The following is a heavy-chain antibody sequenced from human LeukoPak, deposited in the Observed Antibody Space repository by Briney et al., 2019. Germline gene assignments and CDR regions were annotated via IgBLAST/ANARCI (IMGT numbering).Heavy chain of an antibody. Sequence: ASVKVSCKASGYTFTSYDINWVRQATGQGLEWMGWMNPNSGNTGYAQKFQGRVTMTRNTSISTAYMELSSLGSEDTAVYYCARGSYDSSGYPIWGQGTMVTVSS. CDR2: MNPNSGNT. CDR1: GYTFTSYD. J-gene: IGHJ3*02. V-gene: IGHV1-8*01. CDR3: ARGSYDSSGYPI. D-gene: IGHD3-22*01.